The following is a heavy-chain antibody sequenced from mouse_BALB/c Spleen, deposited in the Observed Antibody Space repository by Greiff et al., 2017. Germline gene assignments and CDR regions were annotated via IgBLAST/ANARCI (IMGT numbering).Heavy chain of an antibody. CDR3: ARKLGRDWYFDV. D-gene: IGHD4-1*01. J-gene: IGHJ1*01. CDR1: GFTFSSYT. Sequence: DVMLVESGGGLVQPGGSLKLSCAASGFTFSSYTMSWVRQTPEKRLEWVAYISNGGGSTYYPDTVKGRFTISRDNAKNTLYLQMSSLKSEDTAMYYCARKLGRDWYFDVWGAGTTVTVSS. V-gene: IGHV5-12-2*01. CDR2: ISNGGGST.